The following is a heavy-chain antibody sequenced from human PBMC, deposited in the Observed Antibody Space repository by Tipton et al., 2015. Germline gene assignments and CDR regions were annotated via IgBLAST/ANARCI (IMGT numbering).Heavy chain of an antibody. V-gene: IGHV3-7*01. CDR1: GFSFTSYW. D-gene: IGHD3-10*01. Sequence: SLRLSCTASGFSFTSYWMSWVRQVSGKRLEWVAQINKDGSEKYFADSVTGRFTISRDNPKNSLYLQMNSLRVEDTAVYYCARDATRGGDIDFWGRGTLVTVSS. CDR2: INKDGSEK. CDR3: ARDATRGGDIDF. J-gene: IGHJ2*01.